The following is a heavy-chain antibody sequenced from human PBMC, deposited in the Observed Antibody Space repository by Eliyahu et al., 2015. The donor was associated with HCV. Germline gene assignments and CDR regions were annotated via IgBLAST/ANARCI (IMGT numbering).Heavy chain of an antibody. J-gene: IGHJ4*02. CDR2: ISSGGGRT. CDR1: GFTFSSYS. D-gene: IGHD3-3*01. V-gene: IGHV3-23*01. CDR3: AGDDSPGPH. Sequence: EVQLLESGGGLVXPGGSLXLSXXXSGFTFSSYSLXWVRQAPGKGLEWVSFISSGGGRTYCVDSVKGRFTTSRDNSKNTLYLQMSSLRAEDTAVYYCAGDDSPGPHWGQGTLVTVSS.